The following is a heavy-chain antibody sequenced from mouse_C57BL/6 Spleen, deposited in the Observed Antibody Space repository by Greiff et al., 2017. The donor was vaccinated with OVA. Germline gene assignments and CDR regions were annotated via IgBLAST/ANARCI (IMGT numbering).Heavy chain of an antibody. J-gene: IGHJ3*01. D-gene: IGHD3-2*02. CDR3: ARRDSSGSPFAY. CDR1: GYTFTSYW. V-gene: IGHV1-50*01. CDR2: IDPSDSYT. Sequence: VQLQQPGAELVKPGASVKLSCKASGYTFTSYWMQWVKQRPGQGLEWIGEIDPSDSYTNYNQKFKGKATLTVDTSSSTAYMQLSSLTSEDSAVYYCARRDSSGSPFAYWGQGTLVTVSA.